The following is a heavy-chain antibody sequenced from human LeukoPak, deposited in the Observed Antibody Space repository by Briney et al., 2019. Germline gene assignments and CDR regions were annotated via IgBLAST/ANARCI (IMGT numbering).Heavy chain of an antibody. Sequence: ASVKVSCKASGYTFTNYYIHWVRQAPGQGLECMGIINPSGGSTSYAQKFQGRVTMTRDTSISTAYMELSRLRSDDTAVYYCARVDTALVVGGGDCWGQGTLVTVSS. J-gene: IGHJ4*02. CDR2: INPSGGST. CDR1: GYTFTNYY. V-gene: IGHV1-46*01. CDR3: ARVDTALVVGGGDC. D-gene: IGHD5-18*01.